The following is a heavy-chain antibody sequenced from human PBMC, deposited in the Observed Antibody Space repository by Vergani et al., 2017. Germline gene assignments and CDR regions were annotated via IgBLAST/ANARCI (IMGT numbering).Heavy chain of an antibody. J-gene: IGHJ3*02. CDR3: ARAQGPPYYDFWSGYYTDAFDI. Sequence: QLQLQESGPGLVKPSETLSLTCTVSGGSISSSSYYWGWIRQPPGKGLEWIGYIYYSGSTYYNPSLKSRVTISVDTSKNQFSLKLSSVTAADTAVYYCARAQGPPYYDFWSGYYTDAFDIWGQGTTVTVSS. V-gene: IGHV4-39*07. CDR2: IYYSGST. D-gene: IGHD3-3*01. CDR1: GGSISSSSYY.